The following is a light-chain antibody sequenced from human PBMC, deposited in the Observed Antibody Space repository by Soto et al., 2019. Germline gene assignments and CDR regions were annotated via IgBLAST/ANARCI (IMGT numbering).Light chain of an antibody. J-gene: IGLJ1*01. Sequence: QSALTKPRSVSGSPGQSITISCTGTSSDVGGYNYVSWYRQHPGKAPKLMIYDVSKRPSGVPDRFSGSKSGNTASLTISGLHAEDEADYYCCSYAGSYTHYVFGTGTKLTVL. CDR1: SSDVGGYNY. CDR3: CSYAGSYTHYV. V-gene: IGLV2-11*01. CDR2: DVS.